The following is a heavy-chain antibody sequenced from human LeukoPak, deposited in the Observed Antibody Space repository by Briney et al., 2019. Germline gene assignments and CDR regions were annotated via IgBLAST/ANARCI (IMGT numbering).Heavy chain of an antibody. CDR3: ARGGYSYGSGPDY. Sequence: SQTLSLTCAISGDSVSSKSAAWNWIRQSPSRGLEWLGRTYYRSQWYNDYAVSVKSRITINPDASKNQFSLQLNSVTPEDRAVYYCARGGYSYGSGPDYWGQGTLVTVSS. V-gene: IGHV6-1*01. D-gene: IGHD5-18*01. CDR1: GDSVSSKSAA. CDR2: TYYRSQWYN. J-gene: IGHJ4*02.